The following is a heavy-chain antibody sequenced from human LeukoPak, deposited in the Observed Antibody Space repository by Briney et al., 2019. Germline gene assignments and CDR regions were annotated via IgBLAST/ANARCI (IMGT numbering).Heavy chain of an antibody. CDR1: GYSFTNYW. Sequence: GESLKISCKGSGYSFTNYWIGWVRQMPGKGLEWMGVIYPGDSDTRYSPSFQGQVTLSVDKSINTPYLQWGSLTASDTAMYYCARRLLGANTLDYWGQGTLVTVSS. CDR3: ARRLLGANTLDY. D-gene: IGHD1-26*01. V-gene: IGHV5-51*01. CDR2: IYPGDSDT. J-gene: IGHJ4*02.